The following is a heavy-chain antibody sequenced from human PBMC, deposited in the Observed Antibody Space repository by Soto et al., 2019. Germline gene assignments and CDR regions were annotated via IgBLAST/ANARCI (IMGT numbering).Heavy chain of an antibody. V-gene: IGHV1-18*04. CDR2: ISAYNGNT. D-gene: IGHD3-16*02. CDR1: GYTFTSYG. CDR3: ARDLGTYDYVWGSYRPVDY. Sequence: ASVKVSCKASGYTFTSYGISWVRQAPGRGREWMGWISAYNGNTNYAQKLQGRVTMTTDTSTSTAYMELRSLRSDDTAVYYCARDLGTYDYVWGSYRPVDYWGQGTLVTVSS. J-gene: IGHJ4*02.